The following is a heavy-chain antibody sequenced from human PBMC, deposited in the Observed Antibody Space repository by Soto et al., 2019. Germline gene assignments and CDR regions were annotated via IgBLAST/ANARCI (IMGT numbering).Heavy chain of an antibody. D-gene: IGHD2-15*01. V-gene: IGHV3-15*01. J-gene: IGHJ4*02. CDR2: IKNKADGGTT. CDR1: GFTFSRAW. CDR3: TAAPCW. Sequence: GGSLRLSCAASGFTFSRAWMSWVRQTSGMGLEWVGRIKNKADGGTTDYAASVKGRFTISRDDSRNTLFLHMNSLKTEDTGVYFCTAAPCWWGQGTLVTVSS.